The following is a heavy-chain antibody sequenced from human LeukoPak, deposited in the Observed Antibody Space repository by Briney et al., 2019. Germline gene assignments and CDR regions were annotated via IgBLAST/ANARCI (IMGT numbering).Heavy chain of an antibody. D-gene: IGHD3-9*01. CDR1: GFTFSSYS. J-gene: IGHJ4*02. Sequence: GGSLRLSCAASGFTFSSYSMNWVRQAPGKGLEWVSSISSSSSYIYYADSVKGRFTISRDDAKNSLYLQMNSLRAEDTAVYYCARLGLSGNDYWGQGTLVTVSS. CDR3: ARLGLSGNDY. V-gene: IGHV3-21*01. CDR2: ISSSSSYI.